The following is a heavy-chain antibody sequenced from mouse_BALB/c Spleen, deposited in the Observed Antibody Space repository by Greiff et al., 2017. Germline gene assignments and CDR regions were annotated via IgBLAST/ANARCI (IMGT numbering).Heavy chain of an antibody. CDR2: IYPGSGST. CDR1: GYTFTSYW. CDR3: TRSLGFAY. J-gene: IGHJ3*01. Sequence: LQQSGSELVRPGASVKLSCKASGYTFTSYWMHWVKQRPGQGLEWIGNIYPGSGSTNYDEKFKSKATLTVDTSSSTAYMQLSSLTSEDSAVYCYTRSLGFAYWGQGTLVTVSA. V-gene: IGHV1S22*01.